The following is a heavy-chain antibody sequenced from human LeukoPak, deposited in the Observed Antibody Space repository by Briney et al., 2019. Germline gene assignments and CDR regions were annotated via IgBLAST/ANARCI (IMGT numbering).Heavy chain of an antibody. CDR1: GGSISSGGYY. J-gene: IGHJ4*02. Sequence: PSETLSLTCTVSGGSISSGGYYWSWIRQHPGKGLEWIGYIYYSGSTYYNPSLKSRVTISVDTSKNQFSLKLSSVTAADTAVYYCARQDYYDSSGYYRYWGQGTLVTVSS. CDR3: ARQDYYDSSGYYRY. V-gene: IGHV4-31*03. D-gene: IGHD3-22*01. CDR2: IYYSGST.